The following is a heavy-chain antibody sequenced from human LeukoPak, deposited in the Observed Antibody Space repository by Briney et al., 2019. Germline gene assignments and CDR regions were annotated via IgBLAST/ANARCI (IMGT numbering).Heavy chain of an antibody. CDR2: ISYDGSNK. J-gene: IGHJ4*02. CDR3: ANGHSSGPTTPFDY. CDR1: GFTFSSYG. Sequence: GGSLRLSCAASGFTFSSYGMHWVRQAPGKGLEWVAVISYDGSNKYYADSVKGRFTISRDNSKNTPYLQMNSLRAEDTAVYYCANGHSSGPTTPFDYWGQGTLVTVSS. D-gene: IGHD6-19*01. V-gene: IGHV3-30*18.